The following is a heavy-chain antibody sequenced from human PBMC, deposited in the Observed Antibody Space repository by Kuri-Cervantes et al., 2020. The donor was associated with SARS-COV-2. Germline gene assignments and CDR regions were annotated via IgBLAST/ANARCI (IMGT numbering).Heavy chain of an antibody. D-gene: IGHD2-21*02. Sequence: GESLKISCAASGFTFSSYSMNWVRQAPGKGLEWVSAISGSGGSTYYADSVKGRFTISRDNSKNSLYLQMNSLRVEDTALYYCAKDRGDFWYYYMDVWGKGTTVTVSS. V-gene: IGHV3-23*01. CDR2: ISGSGGST. J-gene: IGHJ6*03. CDR3: AKDRGDFWYYYMDV. CDR1: GFTFSSYS.